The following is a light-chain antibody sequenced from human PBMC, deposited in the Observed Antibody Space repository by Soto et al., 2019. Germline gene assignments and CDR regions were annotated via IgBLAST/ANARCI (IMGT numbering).Light chain of an antibody. V-gene: IGKV3-11*01. J-gene: IGKJ5*01. CDR2: DAS. CDR1: QSVHSSH. Sequence: EIVLTQSPGTLSLSPLKRATLSCWASQSVHSSHLAWYQQRPGQPPRLLIYDASYRATDIPPRFSGSGSGTDFTLTISSLEPEDLAVYYCQQRSSWPPTITFGQGTRLEIK. CDR3: QQRSSWPPTIT.